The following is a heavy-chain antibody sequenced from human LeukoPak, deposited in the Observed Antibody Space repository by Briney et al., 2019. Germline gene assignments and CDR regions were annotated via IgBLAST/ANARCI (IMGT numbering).Heavy chain of an antibody. D-gene: IGHD6-13*01. CDR2: IYPGDSDT. J-gene: IGHJ4*02. V-gene: IGHV5-51*01. CDR3: ARSSAAAGTGYFDY. Sequence: GGSLQISCKGSGYSFTSYWIGWVRRMPGKGVGWMGIIYPGDSDTRYSPSFQGQVTISADKSISTAYLQWRSLKASDTAMYYCARSSAAAGTGYFDYWGQGTLVTVSS. CDR1: GYSFTSYW.